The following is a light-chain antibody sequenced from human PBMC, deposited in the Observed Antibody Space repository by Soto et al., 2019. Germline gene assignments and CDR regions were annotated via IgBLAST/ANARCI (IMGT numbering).Light chain of an antibody. CDR2: AAS. CDR1: QGISSY. CDR3: QQLNSYPFT. V-gene: IGKV1-9*01. J-gene: IGKJ5*01. Sequence: DIQLTQSPSFLSASVGDRVTITCRASQGISSYLAWYQQKPGKAPKLLIYAASTLQSGVPSRFSGSGSGTEFTLTISSLQPEDFATDYCQQLNSYPFTFDQGTRLEIK.